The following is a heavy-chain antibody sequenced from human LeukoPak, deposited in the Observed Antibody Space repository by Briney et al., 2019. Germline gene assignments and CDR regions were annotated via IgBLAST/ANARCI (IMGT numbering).Heavy chain of an antibody. CDR1: GGSISRNYW. Sequence: SETLSLTCAVSGGSISRNYWWSWVRQPPGEGLEWIGRIYSSGSASYNPSLKSRVTLSGDTSKNQLSLKLRYVTAADTAVYYCTREPSPWGQGTLVTVSS. V-gene: IGHV4-4*02. CDR2: IYSSGSA. J-gene: IGHJ5*02. CDR3: TREPSP.